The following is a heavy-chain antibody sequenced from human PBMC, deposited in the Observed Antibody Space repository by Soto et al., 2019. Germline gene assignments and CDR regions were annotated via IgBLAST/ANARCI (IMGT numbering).Heavy chain of an antibody. Sequence: ASVKVSCKASGYHITNYFLHWVRQSPGQGLQWMGVVNPNTGATSYAQTFRGRVTMTRDTFTRTVYMELSSLNSEDTAVYYCASEALRRGYRNLRWFDPWGQGTQVTVSS. CDR1: GYHITNYF. D-gene: IGHD5-12*01. CDR3: ASEALRRGYRNLRWFDP. CDR2: VNPNTGAT. V-gene: IGHV1-46*01. J-gene: IGHJ5*02.